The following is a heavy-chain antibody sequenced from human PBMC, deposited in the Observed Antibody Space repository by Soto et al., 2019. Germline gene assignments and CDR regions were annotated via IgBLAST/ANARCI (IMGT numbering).Heavy chain of an antibody. CDR1: GGSFSGYY. D-gene: IGHD2-8*01. CDR3: ARDVMANNRYHWYFDL. V-gene: IGHV4-34*01. CDR2: ITHSGST. Sequence: QVQLQQWGAGLLKPSETLSLTCAVYGGSFSGYYWSWIRQPPGKGLEWIGEITHSGSTNYNPSLKSRVTISVDTSTRQFSLKLSSVTAADTAVYYCARDVMANNRYHWYFDLWGRGTLVTVSS. J-gene: IGHJ2*01.